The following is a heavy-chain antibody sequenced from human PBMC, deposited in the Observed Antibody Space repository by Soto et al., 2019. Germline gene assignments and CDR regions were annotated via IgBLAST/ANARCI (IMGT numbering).Heavy chain of an antibody. J-gene: IGHJ3*02. CDR1: GFTFSDYY. CDR3: ARCSNSGYDPDI. D-gene: IGHD5-12*01. CDR2: ISNSGSTI. Sequence: QVLLVESGGGLVKPGGSLRLSCAASGFTFSDYYMSWVRQAPGKGLEWVSYISNSGSTIYYADSVKGRFTISRDKAKNSLYAQMNGLRAEDTAVYYCARCSNSGYDPDIWGQGTLVTVSS. V-gene: IGHV3-11*01.